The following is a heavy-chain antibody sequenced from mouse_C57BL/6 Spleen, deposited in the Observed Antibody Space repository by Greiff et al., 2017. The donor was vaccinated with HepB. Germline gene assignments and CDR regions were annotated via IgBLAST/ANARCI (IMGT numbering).Heavy chain of an antibody. CDR2: IDPENGDT. V-gene: IGHV14-4*01. CDR1: GFNIKDDY. J-gene: IGHJ3*01. Sequence: EVQLQQSGAELVRPGASVKLSCTASGFNIKDDYMHWVKQRPEQGLEWIGWIDPENGDTEYASKFQGKATITADTSSNTAYLQLSSLTSADTAVYYCTDGTWFAYWGQGTLVTVSA. CDR3: TDGTWFAY. D-gene: IGHD2-1*01.